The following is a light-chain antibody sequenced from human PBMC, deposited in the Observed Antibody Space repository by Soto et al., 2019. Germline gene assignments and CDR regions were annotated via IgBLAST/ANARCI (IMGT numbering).Light chain of an antibody. CDR2: SAS. CDR3: QQSYSTPYT. Sequence: DVQMTQSPSPLSASVGDRVTITCRASQTIRSYLNWYQQKPGKAPKLLIYSASSLQSGVPSRFSGSGSGTDFTLTISSLQPEDFATYSCQQSYSTPYTFGQGTHLEIK. V-gene: IGKV1-39*01. J-gene: IGKJ2*01. CDR1: QTIRSY.